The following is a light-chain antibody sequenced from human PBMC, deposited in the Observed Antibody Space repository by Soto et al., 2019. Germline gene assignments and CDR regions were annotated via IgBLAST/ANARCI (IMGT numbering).Light chain of an antibody. CDR2: GAS. CDR3: HQYGSSPWT. V-gene: IGKV3-20*01. CDR1: QIVSSTY. Sequence: EIVLTQSPGTLSLSPGERATLSCRASQIVSSTYLAWYEQKPGQAPRLLIYGASTRATGIPDRFSGSGSGTDFTLTISRVEPEDFAVFYCHQYGSSPWTFGQWTKVEIK. J-gene: IGKJ1*01.